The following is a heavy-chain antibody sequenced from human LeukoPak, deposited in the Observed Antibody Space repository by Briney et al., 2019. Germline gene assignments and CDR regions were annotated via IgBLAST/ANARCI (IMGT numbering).Heavy chain of an antibody. CDR2: ISGSGGST. J-gene: IGHJ5*02. CDR1: GFTFSSYA. Sequence: PGGSLRLSCAASGFTFSSYAMSWVRQAPGKGLEWVSAISGSGGSTYYADSVKGRFTISRGNSKNTLYLQMNSLRAEDTAVYYCAKDQASITIFGAVSVDPWGQGTLVAVSS. D-gene: IGHD3-3*01. CDR3: AKDQASITIFGAVSVDP. V-gene: IGHV3-23*01.